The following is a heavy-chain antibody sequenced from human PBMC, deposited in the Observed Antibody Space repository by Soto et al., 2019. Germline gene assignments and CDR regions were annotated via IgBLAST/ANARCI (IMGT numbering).Heavy chain of an antibody. V-gene: IGHV1-69*02. CDR1: GDTFNFYS. CDR3: ASSYGSGYRAFDY. Sequence: QVQLVQSGAEVKRPGSSVKVSCKASGDTFNFYSINWVRQAPGLGLEWMGRVNPIVRMSNYAQKFQGRVTMTADKSKSKAYMELSSLRSEDTAIYYCASSYGSGYRAFDYWGQGALVTVSS. J-gene: IGHJ4*02. CDR2: VNPIVRMS. D-gene: IGHD3-10*01.